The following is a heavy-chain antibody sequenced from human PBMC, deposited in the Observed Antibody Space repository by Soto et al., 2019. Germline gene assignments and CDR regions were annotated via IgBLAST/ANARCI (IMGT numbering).Heavy chain of an antibody. D-gene: IGHD5-12*01. J-gene: IGHJ4*02. Sequence: SETLSLTCTVSGGSISSDDYYWSWIRQPPGKGLEWVGYTYYSGSTDYNPSLKSRVTILVDTSKNHFSLNLSSVTAADMAIYYCAREGSYSAYNFAHGIQLWSFDFWGQGALVTVSS. CDR2: TYYSGST. V-gene: IGHV4-30-4*01. CDR3: AREGSYSAYNFAHGIQLWSFDF. CDR1: GGSISSDDYY.